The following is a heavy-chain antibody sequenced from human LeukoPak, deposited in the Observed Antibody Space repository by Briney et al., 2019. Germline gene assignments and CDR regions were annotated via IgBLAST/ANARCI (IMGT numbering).Heavy chain of an antibody. CDR3: AKDRTRSGWYYFDY. Sequence: PGESLRLSCAASGFTFSSYGMSWVRQAPGKGLEWVSAISGSGGSTYYADSVKGRFTISRDNSKNTLYLQMNSLRAEDTAVYYCAKDRTRSGWYYFDYWGQGTLVTVSS. CDR1: GFTFSSYG. J-gene: IGHJ4*02. V-gene: IGHV3-23*01. D-gene: IGHD6-19*01. CDR2: ISGSGGST.